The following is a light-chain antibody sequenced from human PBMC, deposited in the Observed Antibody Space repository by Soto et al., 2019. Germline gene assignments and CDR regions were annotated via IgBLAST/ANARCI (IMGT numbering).Light chain of an antibody. V-gene: IGKV1-39*01. CDR2: GAS. CDR1: HDITSY. Sequence: DIQMTQSPSSLSASVGDRVTITCQASHDITSYLNWYQQKPGKVPEVLIYGASSLQAGVPSRFTGSGSGTDFTLTINSLQPEDFATYYCQQVDTFPHTFGQGTKLEV. CDR3: QQVDTFPHT. J-gene: IGKJ2*01.